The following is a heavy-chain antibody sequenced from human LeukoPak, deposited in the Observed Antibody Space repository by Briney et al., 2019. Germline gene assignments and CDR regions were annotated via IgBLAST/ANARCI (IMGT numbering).Heavy chain of an antibody. CDR3: ARSYGGNSAPNDY. Sequence: GASVKVSCKASGGTFSSYAISWVRQAPGQGLEWMAGIIPIFGTANYAQKFQGRVTITADESTSTAYMELSSLRSEDTAVYYCARSYGGNSAPNDYWGQGTLVTVSS. D-gene: IGHD4-23*01. CDR1: GGTFSSYA. V-gene: IGHV1-69*13. CDR2: IIPIFGTA. J-gene: IGHJ4*02.